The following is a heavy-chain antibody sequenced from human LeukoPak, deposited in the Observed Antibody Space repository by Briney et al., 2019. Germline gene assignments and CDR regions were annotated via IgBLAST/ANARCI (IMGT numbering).Heavy chain of an antibody. J-gene: IGHJ5*02. CDR1: GFTFDDHA. CDR3: AGSSWYAGGNWFDP. D-gene: IGHD6-13*01. V-gene: IGHV3-9*01. CDR2: IDWDSGRI. Sequence: GGSLRLSCVASGFTFDDHAFHWVRQAPGKGLEWVSSIDWDSGRIDYVDSVKGRFTISRDNSKNTLYLQMNSLRAEDTAVYYCAGSSWYAGGNWFDPWGQGTLVTVSS.